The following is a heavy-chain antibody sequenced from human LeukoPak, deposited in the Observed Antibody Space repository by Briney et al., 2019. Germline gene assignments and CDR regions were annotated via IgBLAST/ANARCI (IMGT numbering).Heavy chain of an antibody. J-gene: IGHJ5*02. CDR2: ISSDSRTI. Sequence: HAGGSLRLSCAASGFTFSYYGMNWVRQAPGKGLEWVSHISSDSRTIQYADSVRGRFTISRDNAKNILFLQMNSLRAEDTAIYYCAREWGSWGQGTLVTVSS. CDR3: AREWGS. V-gene: IGHV3-48*01. CDR1: GFTFSYYG. D-gene: IGHD3-16*01.